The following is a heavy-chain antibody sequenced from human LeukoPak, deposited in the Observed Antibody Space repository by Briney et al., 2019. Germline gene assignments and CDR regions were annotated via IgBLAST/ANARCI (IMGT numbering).Heavy chain of an antibody. J-gene: IGHJ5*02. CDR1: GFTFSSYS. V-gene: IGHV3-21*01. CDR3: ARDKYCTNGVCTNWFDP. D-gene: IGHD2-8*01. Sequence: GGSLGLSCAASGFTFSSYSMNWVRQAPGKGLEWVSSISSSSSYIYYADSVKGRFTISRDNAKNSLYLQMNSLRAEDTAVYYCARDKYCTNGVCTNWFDPWGQGTLVTVSS. CDR2: ISSSSSYI.